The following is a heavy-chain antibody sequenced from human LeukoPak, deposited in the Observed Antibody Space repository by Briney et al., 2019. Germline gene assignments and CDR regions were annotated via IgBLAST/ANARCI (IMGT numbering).Heavy chain of an antibody. CDR2: ISGSGGST. J-gene: IGHJ5*02. D-gene: IGHD6-19*01. Sequence: GGSLRLSCAASGFTFSSYAMNWVRQAPGKGLEWVSAISGSGGSTYYADSVKGRFTISRDNSKNTLYLQMNSLRAEDTAVYYCAKDVRQWLVRGYNWFDPWGQGTLVTVSS. CDR1: GFTFSSYA. V-gene: IGHV3-23*01. CDR3: AKDVRQWLVRGYNWFDP.